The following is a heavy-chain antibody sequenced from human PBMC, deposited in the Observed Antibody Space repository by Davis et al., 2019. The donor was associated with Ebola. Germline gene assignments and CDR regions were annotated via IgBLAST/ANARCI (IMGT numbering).Heavy chain of an antibody. Sequence: GESLKISCVVSGFTFSNYAMYWVRQAPGKGLEWVALIPYDGSNKDYADSVKGRFTVSRDNSENTLYLQMNSLRAEDTAMYYCARVRYCTTTSCYSAWFDAWGQGTLVTVSS. CDR1: GFTFSNYA. D-gene: IGHD2-2*01. CDR2: IPYDGSNK. J-gene: IGHJ5*02. V-gene: IGHV3-30-3*01. CDR3: ARVRYCTTTSCYSAWFDA.